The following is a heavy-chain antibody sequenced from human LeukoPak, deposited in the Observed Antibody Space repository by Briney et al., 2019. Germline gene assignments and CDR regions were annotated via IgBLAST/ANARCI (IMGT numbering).Heavy chain of an antibody. V-gene: IGHV4-39*01. CDR3: ARIRGYYDSSDPTFDP. J-gene: IGHJ5*02. D-gene: IGHD3-22*01. Sequence: SETLSLTCTVSGVSISSSSYYWGWIRQPPGKGLEWIGSIYYSGSTYYNPSLKSRVTISVDTSKNQFSLKLSSVTAADTAVYYCARIRGYYDSSDPTFDPWGQGTLVTVSS. CDR1: GVSISSSSYY. CDR2: IYYSGST.